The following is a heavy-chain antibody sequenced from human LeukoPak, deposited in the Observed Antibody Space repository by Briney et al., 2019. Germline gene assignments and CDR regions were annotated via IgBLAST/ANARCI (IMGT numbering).Heavy chain of an antibody. V-gene: IGHV1-8*01. D-gene: IGHD7-27*01. J-gene: IGHJ4*02. CDR2: MNPNSGTV. CDR1: GYSFTNYD. CDR3: TRGASDYWGENYFDY. Sequence: ASVKVSCKASGYSFTNYDINWVRQAPGHGLEWMGWMNPNSGTVGYAQKFQGRVTMTRNASISAAYMELSSLTSEDAAVYYCTRGASDYWGENYFDYWGQGSLVTVSS.